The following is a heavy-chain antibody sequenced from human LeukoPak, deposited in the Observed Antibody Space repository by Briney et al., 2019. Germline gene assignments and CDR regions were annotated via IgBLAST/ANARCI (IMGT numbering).Heavy chain of an antibody. D-gene: IGHD3-10*01. J-gene: IGHJ4*02. V-gene: IGHV3-30-3*01. CDR2: ISYDGSNK. CDR1: GFTFSSYA. Sequence: GGSLRLSCAASGFTFSSYAMHWVRQAPGKGLEWVAVISYDGSNKYYADSVKGRFTISRDNSKNTLYLQMNSLRAEDTAVYYCAKDSGSYLGYWGQGTLVTVSS. CDR3: AKDSGSYLGY.